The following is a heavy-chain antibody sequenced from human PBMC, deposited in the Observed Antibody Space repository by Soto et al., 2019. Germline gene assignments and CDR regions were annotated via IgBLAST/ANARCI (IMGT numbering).Heavy chain of an antibody. Sequence: SETLSLTCTVSGGSISSSSYYWGWIRQPPGQGLEWIGGIYYSGSTAYNPSLKSRVTISVDTSKNQFSLKLSSVTAADTAVYYCAIKRLFGVVNRFDPWGQGTLVTVSS. CDR3: AIKRLFGVVNRFDP. V-gene: IGHV4-39*01. J-gene: IGHJ5*02. CDR2: IYYSGST. CDR1: GGSISSSSYY. D-gene: IGHD3-3*01.